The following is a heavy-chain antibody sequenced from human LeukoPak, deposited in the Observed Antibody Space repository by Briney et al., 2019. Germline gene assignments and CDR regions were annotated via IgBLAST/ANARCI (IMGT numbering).Heavy chain of an antibody. CDR2: ISSSSSYT. CDR1: GFTFSDYY. Sequence: GGSLRLSCAASGFTFSDYYMSWIRQAPGKGLEWVSYISSSSSYTNYADSVKGRFTISRDDSKNTLYLQMNSLRAEDTAVYYCAKDLGRYRNNYFDYWGQGTLVTVSS. J-gene: IGHJ4*02. CDR3: AKDLGRYRNNYFDY. D-gene: IGHD1-26*01. V-gene: IGHV3-11*05.